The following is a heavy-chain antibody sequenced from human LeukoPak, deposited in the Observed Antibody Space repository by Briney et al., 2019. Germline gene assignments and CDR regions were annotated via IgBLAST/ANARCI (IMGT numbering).Heavy chain of an antibody. CDR2: IKLDGSDE. V-gene: IGHV3-7*01. CDR1: GFTFRNYG. J-gene: IGHJ4*02. D-gene: IGHD3-22*01. CDR3: ARDDSGPRNKYYYESTGFYSRPYYLDY. Sequence: GGSLRLSCAASGFTFRNYGMSWVRQAPGKGLEWLANIKLDGSDEHYADSVKGRFTISRDNAKNSLFLQMNNLRAADTAVYYCARDDSGPRNKYYYESTGFYSRPYYLDYWGQGALVTVSS.